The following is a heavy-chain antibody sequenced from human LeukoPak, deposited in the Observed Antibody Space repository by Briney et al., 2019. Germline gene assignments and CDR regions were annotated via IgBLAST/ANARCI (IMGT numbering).Heavy chain of an antibody. Sequence: GGSLRLSCAASGFTFSSCGFNWVRQAPGKGLEWVSGISWNSGSIGYADSVKGRFTISRDNAKNSLYLQMNSLRAEDMALYYCAKGSSGWYYYFDYWGQGTLVTVSS. J-gene: IGHJ4*02. D-gene: IGHD6-19*01. CDR2: ISWNSGSI. CDR3: AKGSSGWYYYFDY. V-gene: IGHV3-9*03. CDR1: GFTFSSCG.